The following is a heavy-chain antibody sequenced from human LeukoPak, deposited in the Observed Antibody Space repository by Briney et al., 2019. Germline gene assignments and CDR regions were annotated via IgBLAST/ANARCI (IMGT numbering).Heavy chain of an antibody. V-gene: IGHV3-23*01. J-gene: IGHJ6*02. CDR2: ISGSGGST. CDR1: GFIFSSYA. Sequence: GGSLRLSCAASGFIFSSYAMSWVRQAPGKGLEWVSAISGSGGSTYYADSVKGRFTISRDNSKNTLYLQMNSLRAEDTAVYYCAKYSGYDFYYYYYGMDVWGQGTTVTVSS. D-gene: IGHD5-12*01. CDR3: AKYSGYDFYYYYYGMDV.